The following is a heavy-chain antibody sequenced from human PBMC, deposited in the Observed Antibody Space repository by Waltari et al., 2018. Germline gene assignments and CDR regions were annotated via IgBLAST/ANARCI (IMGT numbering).Heavy chain of an antibody. CDR1: GGSISSHY. J-gene: IGHJ4*02. CDR3: ARDHNREGAGYFDY. D-gene: IGHD6-19*01. CDR2: IYYSGST. Sequence: QVQLQESGPGLVKPSETLSLTCTVSGGSISSHYWSWIRQPPGKGLEWIGYIYYSGSTNYNPSLKSRVTISVDTSKNQFSLKLSSVTAADTAVYYCARDHNREGAGYFDYWGQGTLVTVSS. V-gene: IGHV4-59*11.